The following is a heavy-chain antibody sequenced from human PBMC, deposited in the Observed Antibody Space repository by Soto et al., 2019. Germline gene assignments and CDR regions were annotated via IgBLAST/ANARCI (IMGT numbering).Heavy chain of an antibody. CDR1: GGTCNNYA. V-gene: IGHV1-69*01. J-gene: IGHJ6*02. CDR2: IIPMFGTT. Sequence: QVQLVQSGAEVKKPGSSVKVSCKASGGTCNNYAISWVRQAPGLGLEWIGGIIPMFGTTNYVQKFQDRVTITADEPTSTAYMELGSCRSENMALYFGARGGRTGNFGMEVCGQGTKVTVSS. D-gene: IGHD3-10*01. CDR3: ARGGRTGNFGMEV.